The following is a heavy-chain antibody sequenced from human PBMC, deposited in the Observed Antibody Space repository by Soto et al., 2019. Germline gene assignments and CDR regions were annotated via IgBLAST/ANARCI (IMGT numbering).Heavy chain of an antibody. CDR1: GFTFSSYG. V-gene: IGHV3-30*18. CDR2: ISYDGSNK. Sequence: GGSLRLSCAASGFTFSSYGMHWVRQAPGKGLEWVAVISYDGSNKYYADSVKGRFTVSRDDSKNTLYLQLNSLRAEDTAVYYCAKLTPYYYDTSGRQGYFDYWGQGTLVTVSS. CDR3: AKLTPYYYDTSGRQGYFDY. J-gene: IGHJ4*02. D-gene: IGHD3-22*01.